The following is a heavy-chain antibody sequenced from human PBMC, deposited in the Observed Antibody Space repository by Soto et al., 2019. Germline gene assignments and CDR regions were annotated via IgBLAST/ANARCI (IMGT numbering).Heavy chain of an antibody. CDR2: ISSSSSFI. CDR1: GFTFSSYS. D-gene: IGHD3-9*01. CDR3: ARSYDILTGYSGFDY. J-gene: IGHJ4*02. Sequence: EVQLVESGGGLVKPGGSLRLSCAASGFTFSSYSMNWVRQAPGKGLEWVSSISSSSSFIYYADSVKGRFTSSRANAKNSLYLQMNSLRAADTAMFYCARSYDILTGYSGFDYWGQGTLVTVSS. V-gene: IGHV3-21*01.